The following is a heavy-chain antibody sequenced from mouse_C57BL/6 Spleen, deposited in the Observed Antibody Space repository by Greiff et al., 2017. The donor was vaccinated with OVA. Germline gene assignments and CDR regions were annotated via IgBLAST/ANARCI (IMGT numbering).Heavy chain of an antibody. Sequence: VQLQQSGGGLVKPGGSLKLSCAASGFTFSDYGMHWVRQAQEKGLEWVAYISRGSSTIYYADTVKGRFTISRDNAKNTLVLQMTSLRSEDTAMYDCATNWDEGFAYWGQGTLVTVSA. J-gene: IGHJ3*01. D-gene: IGHD4-1*01. V-gene: IGHV5-17*01. CDR3: ATNWDEGFAY. CDR1: GFTFSDYG. CDR2: ISRGSSTI.